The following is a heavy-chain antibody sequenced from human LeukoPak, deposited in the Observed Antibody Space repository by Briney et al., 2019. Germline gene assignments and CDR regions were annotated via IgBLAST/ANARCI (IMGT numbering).Heavy chain of an antibody. V-gene: IGHV1-2*02. D-gene: IGHD2-2*03. J-gene: IGHJ4*02. CDR1: GYTFTSYN. Sequence: ASVKLSRNATGYTFTSYNKHWVRHTPGQGHECMGWINPNSGGTNYAQKFQGRVTMTRDTSISTVYMELSRLRSDDTAVYYCASWIGVFDYWGQGTLVTVSS. CDR3: ASWIGVFDY. CDR2: INPNSGGT.